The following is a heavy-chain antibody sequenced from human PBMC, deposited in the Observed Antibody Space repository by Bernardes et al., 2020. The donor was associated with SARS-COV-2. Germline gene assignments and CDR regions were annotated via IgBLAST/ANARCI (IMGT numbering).Heavy chain of an antibody. CDR3: ARGGSGWYDGSAVDY. CDR2: IYYSGST. D-gene: IGHD6-19*01. V-gene: IGHV4-59*01. CDR1: GGSISSYY. J-gene: IGHJ4*02. Sequence: SETLSLTCTVSGGSISSYYWSWIRQPPGKGLEWIGYIYYSGSTNYNPSLKSRVIISVDTSKNQFSLKLSSVTAADTAVYYCARGGSGWYDGSAVDYWGQGTLVTVSS.